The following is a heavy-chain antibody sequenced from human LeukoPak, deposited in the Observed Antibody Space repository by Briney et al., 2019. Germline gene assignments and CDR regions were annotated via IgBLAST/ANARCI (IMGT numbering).Heavy chain of an antibody. D-gene: IGHD2-15*01. CDR3: ARDLRYCSGGSCYSDHDAFDI. Sequence: GGSLRLSCAASGFTFSSYWMHWVRQAPGKGLVWVSRINTDGSSTSYADSVKGRFTISRDNAKNSLYLQMNSLRAEDTAVYYCARDLRYCSGGSCYSDHDAFDIWGQGTMVTVSS. CDR1: GFTFSSYW. J-gene: IGHJ3*02. CDR2: INTDGSST. V-gene: IGHV3-74*01.